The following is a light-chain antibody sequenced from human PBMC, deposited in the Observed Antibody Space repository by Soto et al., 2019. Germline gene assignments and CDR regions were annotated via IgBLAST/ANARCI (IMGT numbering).Light chain of an antibody. Sequence: QSALTQPASVSGSLGQSITISCTGTTGDVGAYNYVSWYQHHPGKDPKVVIFEVTKRPSGVSSRFSGSKSGNTASLTVSGLQAEDEGDYYCSSFTTTSTVLFGGGTKLTVL. CDR2: EVT. V-gene: IGLV2-14*01. CDR1: TGDVGAYNY. J-gene: IGLJ2*01. CDR3: SSFTTTSTVL.